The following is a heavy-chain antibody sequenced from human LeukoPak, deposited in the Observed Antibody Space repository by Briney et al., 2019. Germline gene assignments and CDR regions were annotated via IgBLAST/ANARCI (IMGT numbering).Heavy chain of an antibody. D-gene: IGHD1-26*01. CDR2: ISSSSSTI. Sequence: PGGSLRLSCAASGFTFSSYSMNWVRQAPGKGLEWVSYISSSSSTIYYADSVKGRFTISRDNAKNSLYLQMNSLRAEDTAAYYCARDDKDLTSGSYSEYFDYWGQGTLVTVSS. J-gene: IGHJ4*02. V-gene: IGHV3-48*01. CDR1: GFTFSSYS. CDR3: ARDDKDLTSGSYSEYFDY.